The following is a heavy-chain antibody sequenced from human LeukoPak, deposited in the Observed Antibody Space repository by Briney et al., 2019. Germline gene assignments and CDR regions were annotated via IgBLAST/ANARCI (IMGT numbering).Heavy chain of an antibody. D-gene: IGHD1-26*01. V-gene: IGHV4-39*07. CDR3: ARVLRSGSYGPFDY. J-gene: IGHJ4*02. Sequence: SETLSLTCTVSGGSISTSNYYWGWIRQPPGKGLEWIGNIFYSGSTYYSPSLKSRVTISLGTSRNQFSLKLSSVTAADTAVYYCARVLRSGSYGPFDYWGQGTLVTVSS. CDR1: GGSISTSNYY. CDR2: IFYSGST.